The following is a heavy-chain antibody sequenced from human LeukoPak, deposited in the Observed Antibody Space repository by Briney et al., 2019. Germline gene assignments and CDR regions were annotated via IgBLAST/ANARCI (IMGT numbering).Heavy chain of an antibody. CDR1: GFIISSYS. CDR2: ISGSGGST. D-gene: IGHD2-2*01. Sequence: PGGSLRLSCAASGFIISSYSMNRVRQAPGKGLEWVSAISGSGGSTYYADSVKGRFTISRDNSKNTLYLQMNSLRAEDTAVYYCAPDCSSTSCYSFDYWGQGTLVTVSS. CDR3: APDCSSTSCYSFDY. V-gene: IGHV3-23*01. J-gene: IGHJ4*02.